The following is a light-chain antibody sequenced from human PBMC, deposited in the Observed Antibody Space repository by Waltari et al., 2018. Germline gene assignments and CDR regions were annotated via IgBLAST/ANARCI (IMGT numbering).Light chain of an antibody. J-gene: IGKJ3*01. CDR3: QQYNNSPIT. V-gene: IGKV3-15*01. CDR2: GAS. Sequence: EFVKTQTPATLYVSAVARGNLSCRSSQSISSNLAWYQQKPGQAPRLLIYGASTRASGIPARFSGSGSGTDFTLTISSLQSEDFAVYYCQQYNNSPITFGPGTKVDIK. CDR1: QSISSN.